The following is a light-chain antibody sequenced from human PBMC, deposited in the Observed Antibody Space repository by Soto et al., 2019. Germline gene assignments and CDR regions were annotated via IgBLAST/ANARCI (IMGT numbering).Light chain of an antibody. J-gene: IGKJ4*01. V-gene: IGKV1-9*01. CDR1: QGISSY. CDR2: AAS. CDR3: HQFNSYPL. Sequence: DIPLTQSPSFLSASVGDRVTITCRASQGISSYLAWYQQKPGKAPTLLIYAASTLQSGVPSRCSGSGSGTEFTLTISSLQPEDFATYYCHQFNSYPLFSGGTKVEIK.